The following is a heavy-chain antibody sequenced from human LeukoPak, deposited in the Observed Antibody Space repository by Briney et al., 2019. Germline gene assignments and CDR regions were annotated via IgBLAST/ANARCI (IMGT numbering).Heavy chain of an antibody. J-gene: IGHJ6*03. CDR3: AIRYGSGEKYYYYYYMCV. D-gene: IGHD3-10*01. Sequence: GASVKVSCKASGFTFTSYDINWVRQATGQGLEWMGWMNPNSGNTGYAQKFQGRVTVTRNTSISTAYMELSSLRSEDTAVYYCAIRYGSGEKYYYYYYMCVWGKGTTVTVSS. CDR2: MNPNSGNT. V-gene: IGHV1-8*01. CDR1: GFTFTSYD.